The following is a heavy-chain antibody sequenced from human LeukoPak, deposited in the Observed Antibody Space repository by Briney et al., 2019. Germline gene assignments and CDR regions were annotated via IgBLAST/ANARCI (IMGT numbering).Heavy chain of an antibody. D-gene: IGHD3-3*01. CDR1: GYTFTGYY. CDR3: ARADSRGYEYDY. Sequence: ASVKVSCKASGYTFTGYYMHWVRQAPGQGLEWMGWINPNSGGTNYAQKFQGRVTMTRDTSISTAYMELSRLRSDDTAVYYCARADSRGYEYDYWGQGTLVTVSS. CDR2: INPNSGGT. V-gene: IGHV1-2*02. J-gene: IGHJ4*02.